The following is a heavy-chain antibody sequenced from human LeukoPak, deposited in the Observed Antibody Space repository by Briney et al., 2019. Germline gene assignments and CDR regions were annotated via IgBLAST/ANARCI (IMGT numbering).Heavy chain of an antibody. Sequence: SVKVSCKASGGTFSSYAISWVRQAPGQGLEWMGGIIPIFGTANYAQKFQGRVTITADESTSTAYMELSSLRSEDTAVYYCARDGVYYDSSGYPGAFDIWGQGTMVTVSS. D-gene: IGHD3-22*01. V-gene: IGHV1-69*13. J-gene: IGHJ3*02. CDR2: IIPIFGTA. CDR1: GGTFSSYA. CDR3: ARDGVYYDSSGYPGAFDI.